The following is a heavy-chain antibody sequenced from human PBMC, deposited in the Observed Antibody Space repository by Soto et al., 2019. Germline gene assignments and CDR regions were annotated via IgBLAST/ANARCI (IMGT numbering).Heavy chain of an antibody. V-gene: IGHV3-11*06. J-gene: IGHJ5*02. D-gene: IGHD1-26*01. CDR1: GFTFSDYY. CDR2: SSSSSSYT. CDR3: ARDRGRYWEVGWFDP. Sequence: PXGSLRLSCAASGFTFSDYYMSWIRQAPGKGLEWVSYSSSSSSYTNYADSVKGRFTISRDNAKNSLYLQMNSLRAEDTAVYYCARDRGRYWEVGWFDPWGQGTLVTVSS.